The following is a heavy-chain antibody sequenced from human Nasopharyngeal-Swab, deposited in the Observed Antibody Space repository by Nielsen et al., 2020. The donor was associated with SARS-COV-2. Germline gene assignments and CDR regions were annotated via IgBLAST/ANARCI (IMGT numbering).Heavy chain of an antibody. V-gene: IGHV4-61*10. CDR3: ARDNQWDMSFDY. D-gene: IGHD1-26*01. Sequence: SETLSLTCTVSGGSISSGSHYWNWIRQPAGKGLEWIGHIFSSGSTNYNPSLKSRVTISVDTSKNQFSLKLSSVTAADTAVYYCARDNQWDMSFDYWGQGTLVTVSS. CDR2: IFSSGST. J-gene: IGHJ4*02. CDR1: GGSISSGSHY.